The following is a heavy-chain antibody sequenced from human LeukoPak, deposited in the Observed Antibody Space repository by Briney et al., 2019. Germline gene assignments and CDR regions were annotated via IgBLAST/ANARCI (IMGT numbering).Heavy chain of an antibody. CDR1: GYTFTRYG. CDR3: AGSATYYFDY. D-gene: IGHD2-15*01. J-gene: IGHJ4*02. CDR2: IIPIFGTA. V-gene: IGHV1-69*13. Sequence: GASVKVSCKASGYTFTRYGITWVRQAPGQGLEWMGGIIPIFGTANYAQKFQGRVTITADESTSTAYMELSSLRSEDTAVYYCAGSATYYFDYWGQGTLVTVSS.